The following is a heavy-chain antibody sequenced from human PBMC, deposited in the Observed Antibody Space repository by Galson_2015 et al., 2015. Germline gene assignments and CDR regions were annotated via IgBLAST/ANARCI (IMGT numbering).Heavy chain of an antibody. Sequence: SLRLSCAVSGFTFSSYAMNWVRQAPGRGLEWVSSITGSGGSTYYANSVKGRFTISRDNSKKTLYLQMNSLRAEDAAVYYCARRRAEGITTAVNDAFDIWGQGTMVTVSS. J-gene: IGHJ3*02. CDR1: GFTFSSYA. V-gene: IGHV3-23*01. CDR2: ITGSGGST. CDR3: ARRRAEGITTAVNDAFDI. D-gene: IGHD4-23*01.